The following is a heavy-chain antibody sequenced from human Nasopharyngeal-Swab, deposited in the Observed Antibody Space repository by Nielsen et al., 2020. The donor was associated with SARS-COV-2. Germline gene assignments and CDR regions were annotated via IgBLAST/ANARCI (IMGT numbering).Heavy chain of an antibody. V-gene: IGHV4-59*08. D-gene: IGHD2/OR15-2a*01. J-gene: IGHJ6*03. CDR2: IYYNGRT. CDR1: GDSMITNS. CDR3: ARQNVLKHLEWTSTFYSYRIDV. Sequence: SETLSLTCTVSGDSMITNSWIWIRQPPGQGLEWIGYIYYNGRTNYTPSLKSRVTVSLDTSRNQFSLKLDSVTAADTATYYCARQNVLKHLEWTSTFYSYRIDVWGKGTTVTVSS.